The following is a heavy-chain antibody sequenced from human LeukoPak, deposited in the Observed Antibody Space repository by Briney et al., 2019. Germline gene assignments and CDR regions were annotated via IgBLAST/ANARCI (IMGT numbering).Heavy chain of an antibody. J-gene: IGHJ4*02. Sequence: PSETPSLTCTVSGGSISSSSYYWGWIRQPPGKGLEWIGSIYYSGSTYYNPSLKSRVTISVDTSKNQFSLKLSSVTAADTAVYYCARTRLEMSYLYWGQGTLVTVSS. CDR1: GGSISSSSYY. D-gene: IGHD5-24*01. CDR3: ARTRLEMSYLY. CDR2: IYYSGST. V-gene: IGHV4-39*01.